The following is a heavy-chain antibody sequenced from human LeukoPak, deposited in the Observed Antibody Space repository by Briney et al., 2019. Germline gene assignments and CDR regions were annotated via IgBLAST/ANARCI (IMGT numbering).Heavy chain of an antibody. CDR2: IKQDGSEK. CDR1: GFTFSSYW. J-gene: IGHJ4*02. Sequence: GGSLRLSCAASGFTFSSYWMSWVRQAPGKGLEWVANIKQDGSEKYYVDSVKGRFTISRDNAKNSLYLQMNSLRAEDTAVYYCARDVYYYDSSGYFVWGQGTLVTVSS. D-gene: IGHD3-22*01. V-gene: IGHV3-7*01. CDR3: ARDVYYYDSSGYFV.